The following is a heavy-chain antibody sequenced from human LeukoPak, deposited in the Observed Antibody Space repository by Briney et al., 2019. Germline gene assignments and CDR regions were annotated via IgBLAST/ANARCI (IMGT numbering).Heavy chain of an antibody. V-gene: IGHV1-18*01. CDR3: ARDTYYYGSGSYSSGAFDI. J-gene: IGHJ3*02. CDR2: ISAYNGNT. CDR1: GYTFTSYG. Sequence: ASVKVSCKASGYTFTSYGISWVRQAPGQGLEWMGWISAYNGNTNYAQELQGRVTMTTDTSTSTAYMELRSLRSDDTAVYYCARDTYYYGSGSYSSGAFDIWGQGTMVTVSS. D-gene: IGHD3-10*01.